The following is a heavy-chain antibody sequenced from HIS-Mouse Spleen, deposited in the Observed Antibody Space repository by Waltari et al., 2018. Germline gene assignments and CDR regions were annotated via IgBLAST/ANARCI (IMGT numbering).Heavy chain of an antibody. J-gene: IGHJ4*02. CDR1: GFTFSSYG. CDR3: AKASSGWLDY. V-gene: IGHV3-30*18. CDR2: ISYDGSNK. Sequence: QVRLVESGGGVVQPGRSLRLSCAASGFTFSSYGMHWVRQAPGKGLEWVAVISYDGSNKYYADSVKGRFTISRDNSKNTLYLQMNSLRAEDTAVYYCAKASSGWLDYWGQGTLVTVSS. D-gene: IGHD6-19*01.